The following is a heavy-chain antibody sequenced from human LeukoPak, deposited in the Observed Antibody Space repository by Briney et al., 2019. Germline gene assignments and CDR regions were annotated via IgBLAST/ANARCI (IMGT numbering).Heavy chain of an antibody. Sequence: GGSLRLSCAASGFTFSSYAMTWVRQAPGKGLEWVSSISDSGGSTYYADSVKGRFTISRDNSKNTLFLQMHTLTAEDPVIYYISNLDNGGYYFDPFYFDYWGQGTLVTVSS. CDR3: SNLDNGGYYFDPFYFDY. J-gene: IGHJ4*02. CDR2: ISDSGGST. CDR1: GFTFSSYA. D-gene: IGHD3-22*01. V-gene: IGHV3-23*01.